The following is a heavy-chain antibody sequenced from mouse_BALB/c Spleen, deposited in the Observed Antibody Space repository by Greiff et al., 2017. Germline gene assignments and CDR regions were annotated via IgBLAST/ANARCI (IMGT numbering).Heavy chain of an antibody. CDR3: ARGDGYYAYYAMDY. CDR2: ISSGGST. J-gene: IGHJ4*01. V-gene: IGHV5-6-5*01. Sequence: EVHLVESGGGLVKPGGSLKLSCAASGFTFSSYAMSWVRQTPEKRLEWVASISSGGSTYYPDSVKGRFTISRDNARNILYLQMSSLRSEDTAMYYCARGDGYYAYYAMDYWGQGTSVTVSS. CDR1: GFTFSSYA. D-gene: IGHD2-3*01.